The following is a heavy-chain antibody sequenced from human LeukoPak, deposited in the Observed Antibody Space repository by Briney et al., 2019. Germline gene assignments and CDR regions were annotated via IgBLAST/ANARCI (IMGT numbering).Heavy chain of an antibody. J-gene: IGHJ6*03. D-gene: IGHD3-22*01. V-gene: IGHV1-2*02. Sequence: ASVKVSCKASGYTFTGYYMHWVRQAPGQGLEWMGWINPNSGGTNYAQKLQGRVTMTTDTSTSTAYMELRSLRSDDTAVYYCARDSSGYSPRGNYYYYYMDVWGKGTTVTVSS. CDR1: GYTFTGYY. CDR2: INPNSGGT. CDR3: ARDSSGYSPRGNYYYYYMDV.